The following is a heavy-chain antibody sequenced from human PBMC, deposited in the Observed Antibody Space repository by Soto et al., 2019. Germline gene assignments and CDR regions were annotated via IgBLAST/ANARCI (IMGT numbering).Heavy chain of an antibody. CDR3: ARDACSGGSCYLYWFDP. D-gene: IGHD2-15*01. V-gene: IGHV1-69*08. CDR1: GGTFSSYT. CDR2: IIPILGIA. Sequence: QVQLVQSGAEVKKPGSSVKVSCKASGGTFSSYTISWVRQAPGQGLEWMGRIIPILGIANYAQKFQGRVTITADKSTSTAYMELSSLRSEDTAVYYCARDACSGGSCYLYWFDPWGQGTLVTVSS. J-gene: IGHJ5*02.